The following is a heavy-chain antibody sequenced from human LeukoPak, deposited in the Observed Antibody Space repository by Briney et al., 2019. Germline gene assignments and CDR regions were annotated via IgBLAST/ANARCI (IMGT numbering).Heavy chain of an antibody. D-gene: IGHD6-13*01. Sequence: GGSLRLSCAASGFTFSSYSMNWVRQAPGKGLEWVSSINNVGSHIYYAGSVRGRFTISRDNAKNLLYLQVDSLRAEDTAVYYCARDEIAAAGADYWGQGTLVTVSS. V-gene: IGHV3-21*01. J-gene: IGHJ4*02. CDR2: INNVGSHI. CDR1: GFTFSSYS. CDR3: ARDEIAAAGADY.